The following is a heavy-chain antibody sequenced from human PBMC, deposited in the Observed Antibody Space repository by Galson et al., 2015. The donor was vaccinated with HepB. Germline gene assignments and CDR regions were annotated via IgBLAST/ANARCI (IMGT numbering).Heavy chain of an antibody. V-gene: IGHV1-69*13. CDR2: IIPIFGTA. D-gene: IGHD4-17*01. Sequence: SVKVSCKASGGTFSSNAISWVRQAPGQGLEWMGGIIPIFGTANYAQKFQGRVTITADESTSTAYMELSSLRSEDTAVYYCARDAATVTTLFKRDYYYGMDVWGQGTTVTVSS. J-gene: IGHJ6*02. CDR3: ARDAATVTTLFKRDYYYGMDV. CDR1: GGTFSSNA.